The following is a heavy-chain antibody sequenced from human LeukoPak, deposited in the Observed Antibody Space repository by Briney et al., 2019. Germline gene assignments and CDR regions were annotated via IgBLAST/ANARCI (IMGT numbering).Heavy chain of an antibody. CDR2: IYTTGTT. CDR1: GGSINSGSYY. J-gene: IGHJ4*02. D-gene: IGHD2-2*02. Sequence: SETLSLTCTVSGGSINSGSYYGHWIRQSAGKGLEWFGHIYTTGTTNCNPSLKSRVTISLDTSKNQFSLKLNSVTAADTAVYYCARCTSTSCYNFDYWGQGTLVTVSS. CDR3: ARCTSTSCYNFDY. V-gene: IGHV4-61*09.